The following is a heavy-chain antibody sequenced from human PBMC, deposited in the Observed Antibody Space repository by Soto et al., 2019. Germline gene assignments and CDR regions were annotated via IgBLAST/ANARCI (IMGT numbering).Heavy chain of an antibody. CDR3: ARRTAHGAFDI. J-gene: IGHJ3*02. CDR2: IYYSGST. D-gene: IGHD5-18*01. V-gene: IGHV4-31*03. CDR1: GGSISSGGYY. Sequence: SETLSLTCTVSGGSISSGGYYWSWIRQHPGKGLEWIGYIYYSGSTYYNPSLKSRVTISVDTSKNQFSLKLSSVTAADTAVYYCARRTAHGAFDIWGQGTMVTVSS.